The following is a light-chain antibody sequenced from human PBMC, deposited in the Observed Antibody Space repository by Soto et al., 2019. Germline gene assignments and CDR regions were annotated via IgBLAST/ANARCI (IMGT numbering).Light chain of an antibody. CDR2: DAS. J-gene: IGKJ1*01. V-gene: IGKV1-5*01. CDR3: QQYNSWWT. Sequence: DIQMTQSPSTLSASVGDRVTITCRASQGISNWLAWYQQKPGKAPKLLIYDASSLESGVPSRFSGSGSGTEFILTISSLQPDDFATYYCQQYNSWWTFGQGTKVEIK. CDR1: QGISNW.